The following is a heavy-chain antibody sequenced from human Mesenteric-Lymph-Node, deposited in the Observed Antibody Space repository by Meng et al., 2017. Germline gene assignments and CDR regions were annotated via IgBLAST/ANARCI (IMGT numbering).Heavy chain of an antibody. J-gene: IGHJ4*02. CDR3: ARSNIVVVVAAGYDY. Sequence: GESLKISCAASGFTFSSYSMNWVRQAPGKGLEWVSSISSSSSYIYYADSVKGRFTISRDNAKNSLYLQMNSLRAEDTAVYYCARSNIVVVVAAGYDYWGQGTLVTVSS. D-gene: IGHD2-15*01. CDR2: ISSSSSYI. CDR1: GFTFSSYS. V-gene: IGHV3-21*01.